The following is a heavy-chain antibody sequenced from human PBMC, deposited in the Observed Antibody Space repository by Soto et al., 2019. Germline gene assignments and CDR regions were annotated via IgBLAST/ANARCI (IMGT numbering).Heavy chain of an antibody. Sequence: PGGSLRLSCRGAGFTFGGYAMSWVRQAPGKGLEWVSAISDTGGNTWYADSVRGRFTISRDNSKTTLYLEMSRLGADDTALYYCVKGSTTSRPYYFDFWGQGSLVTVSS. CDR1: GFTFGGYA. D-gene: IGHD1-1*01. CDR3: VKGSTTSRPYYFDF. CDR2: ISDTGGNT. V-gene: IGHV3-23*01. J-gene: IGHJ4*02.